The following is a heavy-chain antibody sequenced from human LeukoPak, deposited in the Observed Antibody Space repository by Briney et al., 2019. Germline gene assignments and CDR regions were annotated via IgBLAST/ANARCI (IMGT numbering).Heavy chain of an antibody. J-gene: IGHJ4*02. D-gene: IGHD3-22*01. CDR3: ARGDFYDSSGYYYESRSFDY. CDR2: IKQDGGER. Sequence: PWGSLRLSCAGSGFTFSSFCMSWVRQAPGKGLEWVANIKQDGGERSYVDSVKGRFSVSRDTAKVYLQMNNLRVEDTAVYFCARGDFYDSSGYYYESRSFDYWGQGILVTVSS. CDR1: GFTFSSFC. V-gene: IGHV3-7*01.